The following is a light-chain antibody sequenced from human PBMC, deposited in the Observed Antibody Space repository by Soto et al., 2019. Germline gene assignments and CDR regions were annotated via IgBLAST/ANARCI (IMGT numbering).Light chain of an antibody. Sequence: EVVLTQSPGTLSLSPGERASLSFSASQSVSNSFLAWYQQKAGQSPRLLIYAASARSIGIPDRFSGSGSGTDFTLTISRLEPEDFAVYYCQQYGHSPRTFGQGTKVEVK. CDR2: AAS. J-gene: IGKJ1*01. CDR3: QQYGHSPRT. V-gene: IGKV3-20*01. CDR1: QSVSNSF.